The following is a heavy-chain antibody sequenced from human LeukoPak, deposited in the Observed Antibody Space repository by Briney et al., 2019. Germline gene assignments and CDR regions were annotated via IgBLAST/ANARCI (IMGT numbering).Heavy chain of an antibody. Sequence: ASVKVSCKASGYTFTDYYIHWVRQAPGQGLEWMGWISPNSGGTNYAQKFQGRVTMTRDTSISTAYMELSRLRSDDTAVYYCARDGHSSSWYYYYYYYMDVWGKGTTVTVSS. CDR2: ISPNSGGT. D-gene: IGHD6-13*01. V-gene: IGHV1-2*02. CDR1: GYTFTDYY. J-gene: IGHJ6*03. CDR3: ARDGHSSSWYYYYYYYMDV.